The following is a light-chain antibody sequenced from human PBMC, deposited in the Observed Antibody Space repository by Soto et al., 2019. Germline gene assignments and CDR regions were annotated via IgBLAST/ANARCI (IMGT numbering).Light chain of an antibody. CDR3: QHSYNWPLT. Sequence: EIVMTQSPATLSVSPGERATLSCRASQSVSANLAWYQQKPGQGPRLLIYGASTRATGIPARFSGSGSGTEFTLTISSLQSEDFAVYYCQHSYNWPLTFGGGTKVDI. CDR1: QSVSAN. J-gene: IGKJ4*01. CDR2: GAS. V-gene: IGKV3-15*01.